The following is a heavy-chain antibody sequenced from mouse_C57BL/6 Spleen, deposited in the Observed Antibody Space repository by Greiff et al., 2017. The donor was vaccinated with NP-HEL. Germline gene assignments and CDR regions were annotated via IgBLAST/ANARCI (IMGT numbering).Heavy chain of an antibody. Sequence: EVKLMESGGGLVQPGGSLKLSCAASGFTFSDYGMAWVRQAPRKGPEWVAFISNLAYSIYYADTVTGRFTISRENAKNTRYLEMSSLRSEDTAMYYCARHEGFYFDYWGQGTTLTVSS. CDR1: GFTFSDYG. J-gene: IGHJ2*01. CDR2: ISNLAYSI. V-gene: IGHV5-15*01. CDR3: ARHEGFYFDY.